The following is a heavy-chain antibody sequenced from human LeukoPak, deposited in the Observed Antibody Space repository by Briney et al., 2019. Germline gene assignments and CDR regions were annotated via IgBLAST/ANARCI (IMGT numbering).Heavy chain of an antibody. Sequence: SETLSLTCTVSGGPISSSSYYWGWIRQPPGKGLEWIGSIYYSGSTYYNPSLKSRVTISVDTSKNQFSLKLSSVTAADTAVYYCARDKVVPAAIELDYWGQGTLVTVSS. CDR1: GGPISSSSYY. CDR2: IYYSGST. D-gene: IGHD2-2*01. V-gene: IGHV4-39*07. J-gene: IGHJ4*02. CDR3: ARDKVVPAAIELDY.